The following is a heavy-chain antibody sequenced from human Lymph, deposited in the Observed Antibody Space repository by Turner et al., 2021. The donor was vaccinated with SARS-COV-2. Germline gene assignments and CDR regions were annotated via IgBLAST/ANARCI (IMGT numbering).Heavy chain of an antibody. CDR2: IAGGGST. CDR3: ARDFREGAFDI. CDR1: GFTVSSNY. D-gene: IGHD3-10*01. Sequence: VQLVESGVGLVQPGGSLSLSCAASGFTVSSNYMSWVRQAPGKGLEWVSVIAGGGSTFYADSVKSRFTITRDKSKNTLYLQMNSLRCEDTAVYDSARDFREGAFDIWGQGTMVTISS. V-gene: IGHV3-66*01. J-gene: IGHJ3*02.